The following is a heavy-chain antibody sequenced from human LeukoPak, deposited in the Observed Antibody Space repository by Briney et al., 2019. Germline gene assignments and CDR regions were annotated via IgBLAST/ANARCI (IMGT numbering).Heavy chain of an antibody. V-gene: IGHV3-23*01. J-gene: IGHJ4*02. CDR1: GFTFSTFA. D-gene: IGHD5-18*01. Sequence: GGSLRLPCAASGFTFSTFAMSWVRQAPGKGLEWVSAISGSGGSTYYADSVKGRFTISRDNSKNTLYLQMNSLRAEDTAVYYCAKVGMVKMWKYYFDYWGQGTLVTVSS. CDR2: ISGSGGST. CDR3: AKVGMVKMWKYYFDY.